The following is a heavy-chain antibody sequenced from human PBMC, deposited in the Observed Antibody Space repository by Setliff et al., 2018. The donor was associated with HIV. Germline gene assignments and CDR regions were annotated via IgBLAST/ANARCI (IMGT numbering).Heavy chain of an antibody. D-gene: IGHD3-3*01. V-gene: IGHV3-33*01. Sequence: GGSLRLSCAASGFTFSNYGMHWVRQAPGKGLEWVAVIWYDGSNQYYEDSVKGRFTISRDNSKNTLYLQMNSLRGEDTAVYYCAMSGNMDYYYGMDVWGQGTTVTVSS. CDR1: GFTFSNYG. CDR3: AMSGNMDYYYGMDV. J-gene: IGHJ6*02. CDR2: IWYDGSNQ.